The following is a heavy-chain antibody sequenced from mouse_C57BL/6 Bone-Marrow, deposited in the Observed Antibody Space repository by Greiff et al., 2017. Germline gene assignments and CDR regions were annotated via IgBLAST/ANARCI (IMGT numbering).Heavy chain of an antibody. D-gene: IGHD1-1*01. CDR1: GFTFSSYA. CDR3: TRVYYGSSYYARDY. Sequence: EVKLMESGEGLVKPGGSLKLSCAASGFTFSSYAMSWVRQTPEKRLEWVAYISSGGDYIYYADTVKGRFTISRDNARNTLYLQMSSLKSEDTAMYYCTRVYYGSSYYARDYRGQGTSGTVSS. CDR2: ISSGGDYI. J-gene: IGHJ4*01. V-gene: IGHV5-9-1*02.